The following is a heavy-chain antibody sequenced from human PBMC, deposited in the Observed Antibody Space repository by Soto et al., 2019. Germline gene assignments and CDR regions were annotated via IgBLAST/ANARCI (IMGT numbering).Heavy chain of an antibody. V-gene: IGHV4-31*03. CDR2: IYYSGST. CDR1: GGSISSGGYY. CDR3: ARVPFRDYYDFWSGSLEFPPHLDAFDI. J-gene: IGHJ3*02. D-gene: IGHD3-3*01. Sequence: PSETLSLTCTVSGGSISSGGYYWSWIRQHPGKGLEWIGYIYYSGSTYYNPSLKSRVTISVDTSKNQFSLKLSSVTAADTAVYYCARVPFRDYYDFWSGSLEFPPHLDAFDIWGQGTMVTVSS.